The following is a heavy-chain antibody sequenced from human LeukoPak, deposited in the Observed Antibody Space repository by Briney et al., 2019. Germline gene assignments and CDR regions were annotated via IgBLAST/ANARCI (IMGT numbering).Heavy chain of an antibody. J-gene: IGHJ4*02. D-gene: IGHD4/OR15-4a*01. CDR1: GFTVSSNS. V-gene: IGHV3-53*01. CDR2: IYSGST. CDR3: ARRAGAYSHPYDY. Sequence: GGSLRLSCTVSGFTVSSNSMSWVRQAPGKGLEWVSFIYSGSTHYSDSVKGRFTISRDNSKNTLYLQMNSLRAEDTAVYYCARRAGAYSHPYDYWGQGTLVTVSS.